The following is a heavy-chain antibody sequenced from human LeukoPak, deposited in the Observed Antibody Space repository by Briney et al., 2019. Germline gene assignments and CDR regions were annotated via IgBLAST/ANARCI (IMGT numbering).Heavy chain of an antibody. CDR1: GYTFTSYA. J-gene: IGHJ4*02. CDR2: INAGNGNT. D-gene: IGHD6-19*01. CDR3: ARETIAVAGTFDY. Sequence: ASVKVSCKASGYTFTSYAMHWVRQAPGQRLEWMGWINAGNGNTKYSQKFQGRVTITRDTSASTAYMELSSLRSGDTAVYYCARETIAVAGTFDYWGQGTLVTVSS. V-gene: IGHV1-3*01.